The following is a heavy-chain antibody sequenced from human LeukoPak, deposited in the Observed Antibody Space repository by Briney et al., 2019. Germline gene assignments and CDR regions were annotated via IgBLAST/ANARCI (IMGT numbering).Heavy chain of an antibody. J-gene: IGHJ6*04. CDR1: GFTFSNAW. Sequence: GGSLRLSCAASGFTFSNAWMSWVRQAPGKGLEWVGRIKSKTDGGTTDYAAPVKGRFTISRDDSKNTLYLQMNSLTFEDTAVYYCARSARGVNFDVWGKGTTVIVSS. D-gene: IGHD3-10*01. CDR2: IKSKTDGGTT. V-gene: IGHV3-15*01. CDR3: ARSARGVNFDV.